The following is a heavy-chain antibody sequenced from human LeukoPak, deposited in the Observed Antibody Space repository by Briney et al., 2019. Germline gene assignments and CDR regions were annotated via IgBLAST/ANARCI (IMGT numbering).Heavy chain of an antibody. V-gene: IGHV3-49*04. D-gene: IGHD5-18*01. CDR3: ARGPIQLWIHNAMDV. CDR1: GLTCGDHA. J-gene: IGHJ6*02. CDR2: IRSKAYRGTT. Sequence: GGSLRLSCRGSGLTCGDHAVSWVRQAPGKGQEWVGFIRSKAYRGTTEYAASVKDRFTISRDDSASIVYLQMNSLRIEDTAVYYCARGPIQLWIHNAMDVWGQGTTVTVSS.